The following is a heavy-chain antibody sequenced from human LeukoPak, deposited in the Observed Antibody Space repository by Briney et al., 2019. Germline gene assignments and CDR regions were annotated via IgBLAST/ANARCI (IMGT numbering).Heavy chain of an antibody. J-gene: IGHJ3*02. Sequence: GGSLRLSCTASGFTFANAYMNWVRQPPGKGLEWVGRVRSKTDGGTIDYAAVVKGRVTISRDDSSNTLFLQMSSLKTEDTAVYFCVTDLGSGRRNDAFDIWGQGTMVTVSS. CDR1: GFTFANAY. D-gene: IGHD3-10*01. V-gene: IGHV3-15*07. CDR3: VTDLGSGRRNDAFDI. CDR2: VRSKTDGGTI.